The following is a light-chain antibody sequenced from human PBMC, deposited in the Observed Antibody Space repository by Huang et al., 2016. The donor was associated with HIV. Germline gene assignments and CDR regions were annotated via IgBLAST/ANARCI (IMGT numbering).Light chain of an antibody. Sequence: DIQMTQSPSSLSTSVGDRVTITCRASQSISSYLNWYQQKPGKAPKLLIYAASNLESGVPSRFSGSGSETDFTLTISSLQPEDFATYYCQQSYSIPLTFGGGTKVEIK. V-gene: IGKV1-39*01. CDR3: QQSYSIPLT. CDR2: AAS. CDR1: QSISSY. J-gene: IGKJ4*01.